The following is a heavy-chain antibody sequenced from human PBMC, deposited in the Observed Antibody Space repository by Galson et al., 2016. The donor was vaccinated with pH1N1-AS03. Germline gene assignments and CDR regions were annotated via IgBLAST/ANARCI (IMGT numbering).Heavy chain of an antibody. V-gene: IGHV1-2*02. CDR3: ARGGGSSLDY. CDR2: INPSSGGT. J-gene: IGHJ4*02. Sequence: SVKVSCKASGYTFSDYYVHWVRQAPGQELEWMGWINPSSGGTKYAQKFQGRVTMTRDTSISTAFMELSRLTSDDTAVYFCARGGGSSLDYWGQGTLVPVS. CDR1: GYTFSDYY. D-gene: IGHD1-26*01.